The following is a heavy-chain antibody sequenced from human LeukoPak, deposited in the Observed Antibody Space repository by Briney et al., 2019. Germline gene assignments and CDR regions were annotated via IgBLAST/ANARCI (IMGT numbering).Heavy chain of an antibody. CDR2: ISGGGETT. V-gene: IGHV3-23*01. Sequence: PGGSLRLSCAASGFTFNNYAMDWVRQAPGKGLGWVSSISGGGETTYYADSAKGRFTTSRDNSQTTLYLQMNSLRAEDTPVYYCARDYADYVGYFFFDYWGQGTLVTVSS. CDR1: GFTFNNYA. J-gene: IGHJ4*02. D-gene: IGHD4-17*01. CDR3: ARDYADYVGYFFFDY.